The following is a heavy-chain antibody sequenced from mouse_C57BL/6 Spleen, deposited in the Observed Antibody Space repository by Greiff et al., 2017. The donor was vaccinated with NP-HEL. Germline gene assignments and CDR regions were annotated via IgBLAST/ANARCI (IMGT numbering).Heavy chain of an antibody. Sequence: EVKLMESGGDLVKPGGSLKLSCAASGFTFSSYGMSWVRQTPDKRLEWVATISSGGSYTYYPDSVKGRFTISRDNAKNTLYLQMSSLKSEDTAMYYCARHRSVTYYFDYWGQGTTLTVSS. D-gene: IGHD2-3*01. J-gene: IGHJ2*01. V-gene: IGHV5-6*01. CDR1: GFTFSSYG. CDR3: ARHRSVTYYFDY. CDR2: ISSGGSYT.